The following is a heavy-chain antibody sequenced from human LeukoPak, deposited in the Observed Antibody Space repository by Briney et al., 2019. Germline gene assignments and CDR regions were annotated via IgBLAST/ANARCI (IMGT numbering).Heavy chain of an antibody. CDR3: ARAKGPYGMDV. V-gene: IGHV4-59*01. CDR2: IYYSGST. Sequence: SETLSLTCTVSGVSISSYYWSWIRQPPGKGLEWIGYIYYSGSTNYNPSLKSRVTISVDTSKNQFSLKLSSVTAADTAVYYCARAKGPYGMDVWGQGTTVTVSS. J-gene: IGHJ6*02. CDR1: GVSISSYY.